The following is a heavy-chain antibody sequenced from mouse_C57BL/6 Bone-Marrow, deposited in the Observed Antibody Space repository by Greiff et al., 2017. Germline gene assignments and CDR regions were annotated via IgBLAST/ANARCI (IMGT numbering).Heavy chain of an antibody. D-gene: IGHD1-1*01. J-gene: IGHJ4*01. CDR3: ARTPSDYYGSSWGAMDY. Sequence: EVMLVESGPELVKPGASVKIPCKASGYTFTDYNMDWVKQSHGKSLEWIGDINPNNGGTIYNQKFKGKATLTVDKSSSTAYMERRSLTSEDTAVYYCARTPSDYYGSSWGAMDYWGQGTSVTVSS. CDR1: GYTFTDYN. V-gene: IGHV1-18*01. CDR2: INPNNGGT.